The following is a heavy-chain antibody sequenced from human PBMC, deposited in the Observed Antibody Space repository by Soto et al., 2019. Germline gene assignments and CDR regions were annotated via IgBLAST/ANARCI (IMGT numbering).Heavy chain of an antibody. CDR1: GFTFSSYA. J-gene: IGHJ6*02. V-gene: IGHV3-23*01. CDR3: MRPAPRGRHYFYFGMDV. Sequence: GGSLRLSCAASGFTFSSYAMSWVRQAPGKGLEWVSGISSSGGSTYYADSVKGQFTISRDNSKSTLFLRMNRPRVEDTAVYYCMRPAPRGRHYFYFGMDVWGQGTTVTVSS. CDR2: ISSSGGST. D-gene: IGHD3-10*01.